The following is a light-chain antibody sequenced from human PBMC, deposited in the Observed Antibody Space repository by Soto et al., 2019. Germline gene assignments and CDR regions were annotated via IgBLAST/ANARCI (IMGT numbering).Light chain of an antibody. Sequence: QSVLAQPASVSGSPGQSITISCTGTSNDVGAYDSVSWYQQHPHKAPQVIIYRGTQRPSGASNRFSASTSGNAASLTISGLQADDEADYYCCSYAGSYTYVFGNGTKVTVL. J-gene: IGLJ1*01. CDR3: CSYAGSYTYV. CDR2: RGT. V-gene: IGLV2-23*01. CDR1: SNDVGAYDS.